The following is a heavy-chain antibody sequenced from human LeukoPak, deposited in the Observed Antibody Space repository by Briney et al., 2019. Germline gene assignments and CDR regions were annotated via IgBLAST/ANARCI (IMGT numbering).Heavy chain of an antibody. CDR2: IYPGDSDT. CDR1: GYSFTSYW. Sequence: GESLKISCKGSGYSFTSYWIGWVRQMPGKGLEWMGIIYPGDSDTRYSPSFQGQVTISADKSISTAYLQWSSLKASDTAMYYCARRMRYCSGGSCYSHSYYMDVWGKGTTVTVSS. D-gene: IGHD2-15*01. J-gene: IGHJ6*03. V-gene: IGHV5-51*01. CDR3: ARRMRYCSGGSCYSHSYYMDV.